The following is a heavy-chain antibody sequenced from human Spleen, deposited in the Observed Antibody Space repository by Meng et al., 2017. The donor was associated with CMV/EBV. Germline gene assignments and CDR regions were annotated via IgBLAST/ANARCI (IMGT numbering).Heavy chain of an antibody. J-gene: IGHJ4*02. CDR2: ISSSSSTI. Sequence: GESLKISCATSGFTVSSSYMHWVRQAPGKGLEWVSYISSSSSTIYYADSVKGRFTISRDNAKNSLYLQMNSLRAEDTAVYYCARGEGEGGAAAVYWGQGTLVTVSS. CDR1: GFTVSSSY. V-gene: IGHV3-48*04. CDR3: ARGEGEGGAAAVY. D-gene: IGHD6-13*01.